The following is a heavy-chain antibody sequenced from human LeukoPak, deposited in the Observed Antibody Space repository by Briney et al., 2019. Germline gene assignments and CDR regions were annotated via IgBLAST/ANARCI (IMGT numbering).Heavy chain of an antibody. Sequence: SETLSLTCAVYGGSFSGYYWSWIRQPPGKGLEWIGEINHSGSSNYNPPLQSRVTISVDTSKNQFSLKLSSVTAADTAVYYCARGRTPLYYYGSGSFYDYWGQGTLVTVSS. CDR3: ARGRTPLYYYGSGSFYDY. CDR2: INHSGSS. D-gene: IGHD3-10*01. J-gene: IGHJ4*02. CDR1: GGSFSGYY. V-gene: IGHV4-34*01.